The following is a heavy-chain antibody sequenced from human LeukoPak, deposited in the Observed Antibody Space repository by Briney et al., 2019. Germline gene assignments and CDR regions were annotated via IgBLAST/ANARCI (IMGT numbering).Heavy chain of an antibody. CDR2: IYYSGST. D-gene: IGHD3-10*01. V-gene: IGHV4-30-4*01. Sequence: SETLSLTCTVSGGSISSGDYYWSWIRQPPGKGLEWIGYIYYSGSTYYNPSLKSRVTISVDTTKNQFSLKLSSVTAADTAVYYCARAGLWFGEKRGYYFDYWGQGTLVTVSS. CDR3: ARAGLWFGEKRGYYFDY. CDR1: GGSISSGDYY. J-gene: IGHJ4*02.